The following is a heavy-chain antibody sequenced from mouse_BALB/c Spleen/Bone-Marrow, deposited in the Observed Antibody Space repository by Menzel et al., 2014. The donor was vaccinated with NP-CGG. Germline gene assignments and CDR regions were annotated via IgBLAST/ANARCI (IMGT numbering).Heavy chain of an antibody. D-gene: IGHD1-1*01. J-gene: IGHJ3*01. CDR3: AMYCYGSSLFAY. V-gene: IGHV14-3*02. CDR2: IDPANGNT. Sequence: EVQPQQSGAELVKPGASVKLSCTASGFNIKDTYMHWVKQRPEQGLEWIGRIDPANGNTKYDPKFQGKATITADTSSNTAYLQLSSLTSEDTAVYYCAMYCYGSSLFAYWGLGTLVTVSA. CDR1: GFNIKDTY.